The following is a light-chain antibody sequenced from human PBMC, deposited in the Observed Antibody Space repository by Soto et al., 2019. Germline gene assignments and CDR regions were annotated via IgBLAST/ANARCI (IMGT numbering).Light chain of an antibody. CDR1: QGLDSY. V-gene: IGKV1-9*01. CDR2: AAS. CDR3: QQLISYPIT. J-gene: IGKJ5*01. Sequence: QSPSFLSASVGDRVTITCRASQGLDSYLAWYQQKPGKAPKLLIYAASTLQSGVPSRFSGSGSGAEFTLTISSLQPEDFATYYCQQLISYPITFGQGTRLEIK.